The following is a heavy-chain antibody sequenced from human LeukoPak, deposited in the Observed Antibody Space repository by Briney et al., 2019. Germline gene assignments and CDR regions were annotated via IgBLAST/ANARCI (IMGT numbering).Heavy chain of an antibody. CDR3: AREEFGYGSGSSNWFDP. D-gene: IGHD3-10*01. CDR2: ISSSSSTI. J-gene: IGHJ5*02. V-gene: IGHV3-48*01. CDR1: GFTFSSYS. Sequence: GGSLRLSCAASGFTFSSYSMNWVRQAPGKGLEWVSYISSSSSTIYYADSVKGRFTISRDNAKNSLYLQMNSLRAEDTAVYYCAREEFGYGSGSSNWFDPWGQGTLATVSS.